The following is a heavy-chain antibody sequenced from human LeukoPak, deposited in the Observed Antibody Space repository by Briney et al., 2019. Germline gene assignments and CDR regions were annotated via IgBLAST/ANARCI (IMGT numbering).Heavy chain of an antibody. Sequence: SETLSLTCTVSGGSISSRSYYWGWIRQPPGKGLEWIGSIYYSGSTYYNPSLKSRVTISVDTSKNQSSLKLNSVTAADTAVYYCARRSRRDQLWHGMDVWGQGTTVTVSS. CDR1: GGSISSRSYY. J-gene: IGHJ6*02. V-gene: IGHV4-39*01. CDR3: ARRSRRDQLWHGMDV. CDR2: IYYSGST. D-gene: IGHD5-18*01.